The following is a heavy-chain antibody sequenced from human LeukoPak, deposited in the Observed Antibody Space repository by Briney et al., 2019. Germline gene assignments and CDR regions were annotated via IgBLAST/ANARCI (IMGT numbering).Heavy chain of an antibody. CDR3: ARGRVGVTMIVVAITNPVDAFDI. J-gene: IGHJ3*02. CDR1: GYTFTSYD. Sequence: GASVKASCKASGYTFTSYDINWVRQATGQGLEWMGWMNPNSGNTGYAQKFQGRVTMTRNTSISTAYMELSSLRSEDTAVYYCARGRVGVTMIVVAITNPVDAFDIWGQGTMVTVSS. CDR2: MNPNSGNT. V-gene: IGHV1-8*01. D-gene: IGHD3-22*01.